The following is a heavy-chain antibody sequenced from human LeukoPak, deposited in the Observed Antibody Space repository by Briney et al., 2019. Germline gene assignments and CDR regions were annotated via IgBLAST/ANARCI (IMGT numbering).Heavy chain of an antibody. CDR3: AQNVLLWFGERSPVDY. V-gene: IGHV3-7*03. CDR1: GFTFSMYW. Sequence: GGSLRLSCAASGFTFSMYWMSWVRQAPGKGPEWVANIKVDGSEIYYADSVKGRFTISRDNSKNTLYLQMNSLRAEDTAVYYCAQNVLLWFGERSPVDYWGQGTLVTVSS. D-gene: IGHD3-10*01. CDR2: IKVDGSEI. J-gene: IGHJ4*02.